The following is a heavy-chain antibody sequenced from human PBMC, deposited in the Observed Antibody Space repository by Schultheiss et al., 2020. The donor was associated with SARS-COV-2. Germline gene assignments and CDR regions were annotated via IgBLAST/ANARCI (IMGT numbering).Heavy chain of an antibody. Sequence: GGSLRLSCAASGFTFSSYSMNWVRQAPWKGLEWVSYISSSSSTIYYADSVKGRFTISRDNSKNTLYLQMNSLRAEDTAVYYCARNHYDFWCGRLVPRGMDVWGQGTTVTVSS. CDR1: GFTFSSYS. CDR3: ARNHYDFWCGRLVPRGMDV. V-gene: IGHV3-48*01. D-gene: IGHD3-3*01. J-gene: IGHJ6*02. CDR2: ISSSSSTI.